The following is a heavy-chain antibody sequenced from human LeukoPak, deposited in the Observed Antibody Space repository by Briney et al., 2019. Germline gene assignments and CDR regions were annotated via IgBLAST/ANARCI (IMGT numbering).Heavy chain of an antibody. V-gene: IGHV3-23*01. J-gene: IGHJ6*02. CDR2: ISGSGGST. Sequence: QPGGSLRLSCAASGFTFSSYAMSWVRQAPGKGLEWVSAISGSGGSTYYADSVKGRFTISRHNSKNTLYLQMNSLRAEDTAVYYCARGKQQLPLYYYYYGMDVWGQGTTVTVSS. D-gene: IGHD6-13*01. CDR3: ARGKQQLPLYYYYYGMDV. CDR1: GFTFSSYA.